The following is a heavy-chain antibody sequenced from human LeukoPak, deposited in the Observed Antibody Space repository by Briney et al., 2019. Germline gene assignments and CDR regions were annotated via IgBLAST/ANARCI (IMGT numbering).Heavy chain of an antibody. J-gene: IGHJ3*02. CDR1: GGSISSDH. Sequence: SETLSLTCTVSGGSISSDHWNWIRQPPGKGLGWIGCIYYSGSTYYNPSLKSRVTISVDMSKSKFSLRLTSVTAADTAVYYCARKNDFDIWGQGTLVTVSS. CDR3: ARKNDFDI. V-gene: IGHV4-59*01. CDR2: IYYSGST. D-gene: IGHD2/OR15-2a*01.